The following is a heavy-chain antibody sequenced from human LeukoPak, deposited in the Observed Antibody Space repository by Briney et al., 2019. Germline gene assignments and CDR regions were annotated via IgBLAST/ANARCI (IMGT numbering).Heavy chain of an antibody. CDR2: FDPEDGET. Sequence: ASVTVSCTVSAYTLTELSMHWVRQAPGKGLEWMGGFDPEDGETIYAQKFQGRVTMTEDTSTDTAYMELSSLRSEDTAVYYCATVGGDYWGQGTLVTVSS. V-gene: IGHV1-24*01. J-gene: IGHJ4*02. CDR1: AYTLTELS. CDR3: ATVGGDY.